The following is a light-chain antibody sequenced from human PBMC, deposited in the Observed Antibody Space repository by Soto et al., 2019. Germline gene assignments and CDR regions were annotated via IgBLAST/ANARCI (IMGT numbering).Light chain of an antibody. Sequence: EIVMTQSPANLSVSPGERATLSCRASQSISSNLAWYQQKPGQGPRLLIYGASTRATGIPARFSGSGSGTEFTLTIRGLQSEDCAVYYCQKYNKWPPYTFGQGTKMEIK. CDR2: GAS. V-gene: IGKV3-15*01. J-gene: IGKJ2*01. CDR3: QKYNKWPPYT. CDR1: QSISSN.